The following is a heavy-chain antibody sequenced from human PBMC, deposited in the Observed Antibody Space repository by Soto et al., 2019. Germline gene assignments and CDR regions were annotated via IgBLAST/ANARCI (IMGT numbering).Heavy chain of an antibody. J-gene: IGHJ5*02. D-gene: IGHD1-26*01. V-gene: IGHV5-10-1*01. Sequence: PGESLKISCKGSGYSFTSYWISWVRQMPGKGLEWMGRIDPSDSYTNYSPSFQGHVTISADKSISTAYLQWSSLKASDTAMYYCARDGPPIVGDTTRWLDLWGQGTQVTVSS. CDR2: IDPSDSYT. CDR1: GYSFTSYW. CDR3: ARDGPPIVGDTTRWLDL.